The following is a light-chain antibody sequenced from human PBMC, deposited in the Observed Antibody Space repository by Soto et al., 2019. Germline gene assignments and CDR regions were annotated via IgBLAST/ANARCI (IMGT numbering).Light chain of an antibody. J-gene: IGLJ2*01. V-gene: IGLV1-44*01. CDR2: SNH. Sequence: QSVLTQPPSASGTPGQRVTISCSGSSSNIGSNTVTWYQPLPGTAPKLLMSSNHQRPSGVPVRFSGSKSGTSASLAITGLQSEDEADYYCAAWDDSLSGPAFGGGTKLTVL. CDR1: SSNIGSNT. CDR3: AAWDDSLSGPA.